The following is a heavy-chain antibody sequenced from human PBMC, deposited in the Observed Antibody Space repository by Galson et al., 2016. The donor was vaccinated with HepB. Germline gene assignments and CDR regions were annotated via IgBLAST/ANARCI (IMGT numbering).Heavy chain of an antibody. CDR1: GYSFTSYD. V-gene: IGHV1-8*01. CDR3: ARLTYYYDSSGSGWYFDL. CDR2: MNPNSGNT. J-gene: IGHJ2*01. Sequence: SVKVSCKASGYSFTSYDINWVRQATGQGLEWMGWMNPNSGNTGYAQKFQGRVTMTRNTSISTAYMELSSLRSEDTAVYYCARLTYYYDSSGSGWYFDLWGRGTLVTVSS. D-gene: IGHD3-22*01.